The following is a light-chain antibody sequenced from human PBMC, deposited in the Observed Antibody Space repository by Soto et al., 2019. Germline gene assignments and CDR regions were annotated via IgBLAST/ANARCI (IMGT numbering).Light chain of an antibody. V-gene: IGKV3-15*01. CDR3: QQYNNWPYT. CDR2: GAS. J-gene: IGKJ2*01. CDR1: QSVSSN. Sequence: ERVMTQSPATLSVSPGERATLSCRASQSVSSNLGWYQQKPGQGPRLLIYGASTRATGIPARFSGSGSGTEFTLTISSLQSEDFSVYYCQQYNNWPYTFGQGTKLEIK.